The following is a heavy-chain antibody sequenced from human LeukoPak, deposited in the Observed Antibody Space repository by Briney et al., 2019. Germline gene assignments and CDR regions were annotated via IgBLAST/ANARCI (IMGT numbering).Heavy chain of an antibody. Sequence: PGGSLRLSCAASGFTFSSYAMSWVRQAPGKGLEWVSAISGSGGSTYYADSVKGRFTISRDNSKNTLYLQMNSLRAEDTAVYYCARDLLVAWNYEALPWFDPWGQGTLVTVSS. D-gene: IGHD1-7*01. V-gene: IGHV3-23*01. J-gene: IGHJ5*02. CDR1: GFTFSSYA. CDR2: ISGSGGST. CDR3: ARDLLVAWNYEALPWFDP.